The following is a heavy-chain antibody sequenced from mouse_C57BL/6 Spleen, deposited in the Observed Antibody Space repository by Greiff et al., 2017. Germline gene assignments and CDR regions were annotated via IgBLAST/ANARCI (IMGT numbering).Heavy chain of an antibody. Sequence: EVMLVESGGGLVKPGGSLKLSCAASGFTFSSYAMSWVRQTPEKRLEWVATISDGGSYTYYPDNVKGRFTISRDNAKNNLYLQVRHLKSEDTAMYYGASAPITAVVAPFDYWGQGTTLTVSS. CDR1: GFTFSSYA. J-gene: IGHJ2*01. CDR2: ISDGGSYT. CDR3: ASAPITAVVAPFDY. V-gene: IGHV5-4*03. D-gene: IGHD1-1*01.